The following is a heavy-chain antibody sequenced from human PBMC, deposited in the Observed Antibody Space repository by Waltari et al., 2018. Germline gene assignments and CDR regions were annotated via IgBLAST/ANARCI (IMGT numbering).Heavy chain of an antibody. V-gene: IGHV1-69*01. J-gene: IGHJ5*02. CDR2: ILPIFCTA. D-gene: IGHD6-13*01. Sequence: QVQLVQSGAEVKKPGSSVKVSCKASGGNFSSYAISWVRQDAGQGLEWMGVILPIFCTANYAPKFQGRVTIPADESTSTAYMELSSLRSEDTAVYYCASWDEVEAAGLYNWFDPWGQGTLVTVSS. CDR1: GGNFSSYA. CDR3: ASWDEVEAAGLYNWFDP.